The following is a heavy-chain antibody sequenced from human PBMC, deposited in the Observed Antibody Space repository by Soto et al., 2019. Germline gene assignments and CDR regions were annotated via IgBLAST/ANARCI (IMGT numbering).Heavy chain of an antibody. D-gene: IGHD3-22*01. CDR2: ISYDGSNK. J-gene: IGHJ4*02. V-gene: IGHV3-30*18. CDR3: AKAAYYYDLGQLFDDY. CDR1: GFTFSSYG. Sequence: GGSLRLSCAASGFTFSSYGMHWVRQAPGKGLEWVAVISYDGSNKYYADSVKGRFTISRDNSKNTLYLQMNSLRAEDTAVYYCAKAAYYYDLGQLFDDYWGQGTLVTVS.